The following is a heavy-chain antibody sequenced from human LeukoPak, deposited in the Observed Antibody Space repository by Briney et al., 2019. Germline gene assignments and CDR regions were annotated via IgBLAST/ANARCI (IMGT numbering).Heavy chain of an antibody. CDR3: AIVPYDFWSGYFDY. CDR2: ISSSSTYI. D-gene: IGHD3-3*01. J-gene: IGHJ4*02. V-gene: IGHV3-21*01. Sequence: GGSLRLSCAASGFTFSTYSINWVRQAPGKGLEWVSSISSSSTYIYYADSVKGRFTISRDNAKNSLYLQMNSLRAEDTAVYYCAIVPYDFWSGYFDYWGQGTLVTVSS. CDR1: GFTFSTYS.